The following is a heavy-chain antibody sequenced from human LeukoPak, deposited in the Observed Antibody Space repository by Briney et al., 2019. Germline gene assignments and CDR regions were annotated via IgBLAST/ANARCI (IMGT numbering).Heavy chain of an antibody. CDR2: ISGSGGST. Sequence: SGGSLRLSCAASGFTFSSYAMSWVRQAPGKGLEWVSAISGSGGSTYYADSVKGRFTISRDNSKNTLYLQMNSLRAEDTAVYYCAKGEDYGDYVWYFDYWGQGTLVTVSS. D-gene: IGHD4-17*01. J-gene: IGHJ4*02. V-gene: IGHV3-23*01. CDR3: AKGEDYGDYVWYFDY. CDR1: GFTFSSYA.